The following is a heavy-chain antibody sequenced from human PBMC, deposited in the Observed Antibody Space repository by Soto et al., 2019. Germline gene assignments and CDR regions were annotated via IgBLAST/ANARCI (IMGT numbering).Heavy chain of an antibody. D-gene: IGHD5-18*01. V-gene: IGHV3-30*18. Sequence: GGSLRLSCAASGFTFSNHSIHWVRQAPGKGLEWVAVISYDGSNKYYADSVKGRFTISRDDSKNTLFLDMHSLRAEDTAVYFCAKETGYSYGFQPNALDVWGQGTTVTVSS. CDR2: ISYDGSNK. CDR1: GFTFSNHS. CDR3: AKETGYSYGFQPNALDV. J-gene: IGHJ6*02.